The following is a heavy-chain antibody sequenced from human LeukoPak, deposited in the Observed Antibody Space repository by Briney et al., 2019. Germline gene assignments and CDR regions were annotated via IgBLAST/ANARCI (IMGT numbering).Heavy chain of an antibody. J-gene: IGHJ4*02. CDR1: GFTFSSYS. CDR2: ISSSSSYI. CDR3: ARDREYDFWSGYYGGGYYFDY. V-gene: IGHV3-21*01. D-gene: IGHD3-3*01. Sequence: GGSLRLSCAASGFTFSSYSMNWVRQAPGKGLEWVSSISSSSSYIYYADSVKGRFTISRDNAKNSLYLQMNSLRAEDTAVYYCARDREYDFWSGYYGGGYYFDYWGQGTLVTVSS.